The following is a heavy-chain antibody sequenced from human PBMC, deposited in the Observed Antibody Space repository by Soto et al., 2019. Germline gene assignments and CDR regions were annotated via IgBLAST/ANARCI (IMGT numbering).Heavy chain of an antibody. D-gene: IGHD2-2*01. CDR1: GFTFSDYH. CDR2: ISSGGNTM. J-gene: IGHJ4*01. CDR3: ARELPQCTRTSCYPPRPGLKGFFFCY. V-gene: IGHV3-11*01. Sequence: GGSLRLSCTASGFTFSDYHMNWIRQAPGKGLEWGSDISSGGNTMYYADSVKGRFTISRDNARNSVYLQMNSLTAEDTAVYSFARELPQCTRTSCYPPRPGLKGFFFCYWGQGTLVTVSS.